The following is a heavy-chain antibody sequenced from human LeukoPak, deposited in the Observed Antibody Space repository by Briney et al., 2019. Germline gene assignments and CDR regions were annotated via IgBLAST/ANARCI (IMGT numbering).Heavy chain of an antibody. Sequence: PGGSLRLSCAASGFSFSSYAMSWVRQAPGKGLEWVSIISFSGGRTYYADSVKGRYTISRDNSKNSLYLQMNSLRAEDTAVYYCARDSIAARTFDYWGQGTLVTVSS. CDR1: GFSFSSYA. D-gene: IGHD6-6*01. CDR3: ARDSIAARTFDY. J-gene: IGHJ4*02. CDR2: ISFSGGRT. V-gene: IGHV3-23*01.